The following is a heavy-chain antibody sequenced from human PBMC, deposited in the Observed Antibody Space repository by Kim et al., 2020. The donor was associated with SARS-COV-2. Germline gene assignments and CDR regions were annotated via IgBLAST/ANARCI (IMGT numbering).Heavy chain of an antibody. V-gene: IGHV1-3*01. CDR1: GYTFTSYA. D-gene: IGHD3-16*01. CDR3: ASARLIYDYVWGSYPGK. J-gene: IGHJ4*02. Sequence: ASVKVSCKASGYTFTSYAMHWVRQAPGQRLEWMGWINAGNGNTKYSQKFQGRVTITRDTSASTAYMELSSLRSEDTAVYYCASARLIYDYVWGSYPGKWGQGTLVTVSS. CDR2: INAGNGNT.